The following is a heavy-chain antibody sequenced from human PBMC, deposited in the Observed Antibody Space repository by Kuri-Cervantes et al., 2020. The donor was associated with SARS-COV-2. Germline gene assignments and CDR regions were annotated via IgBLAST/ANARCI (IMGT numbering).Heavy chain of an antibody. J-gene: IGHJ4*02. Sequence: GGSLRLSCAASGFTFSDYYMSWIRQAPGKGPEWISYISNSGSITYYADSVRGRFTVSRDNAKKSLYLQMNSLKAEDTAVYFCARIPNYRYDYGHYWGQGALVTVSS. CDR2: ISNSGSIT. D-gene: IGHD3-16*01. CDR3: ARIPNYRYDYGHY. CDR1: GFTFSDYY. V-gene: IGHV3-11*04.